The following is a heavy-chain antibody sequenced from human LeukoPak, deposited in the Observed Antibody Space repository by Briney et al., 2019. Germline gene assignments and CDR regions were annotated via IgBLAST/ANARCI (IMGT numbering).Heavy chain of an antibody. D-gene: IGHD3-10*01. J-gene: IGHJ4*02. CDR2: IYTSGST. Sequence: SETLSLTCTVSGGSISSYYRSWIRQPAGKGLEWIGRIYTSGSTNYNPSLKGRVTMSVDTSKNQFSLKLSSVTAADTAVYYCARSILTDYYGSGSFDYWGQGTLVTVSS. V-gene: IGHV4-4*07. CDR1: GGSISSYY. CDR3: ARSILTDYYGSGSFDY.